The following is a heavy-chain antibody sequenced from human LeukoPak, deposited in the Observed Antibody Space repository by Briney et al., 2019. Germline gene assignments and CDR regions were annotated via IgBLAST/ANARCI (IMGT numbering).Heavy chain of an antibody. J-gene: IGHJ4*02. CDR2: ISRSSIYM. V-gene: IGHV3-21*01. CDR1: GFTFSNYN. D-gene: IGHD3-22*01. Sequence: GGPLRLSCAASGFTFSNYNMNWVRQAPGKGLEWVSSISRSSIYMYYADSVKGRFTISRDNAKNSLYLQMNSLRAEDTAVYYCARGRYDSSGYYSIFDYWGQGTLVTVSS. CDR3: ARGRYDSSGYYSIFDY.